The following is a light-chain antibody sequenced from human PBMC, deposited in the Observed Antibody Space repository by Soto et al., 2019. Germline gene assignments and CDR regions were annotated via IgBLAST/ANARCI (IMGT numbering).Light chain of an antibody. J-gene: IGKJ5*01. CDR2: AAS. Sequence: AIRMTQSPSSLSASTGDRVTITCRASQGISSYLAWYQQTPGKAPKLLIYAASTLQSGVPSRFSGSGSGTDFTLTISCLQSEDFATYYCQQYYSYLITFGQGTRLEIK. CDR3: QQYYSYLIT. CDR1: QGISSY. V-gene: IGKV1-8*01.